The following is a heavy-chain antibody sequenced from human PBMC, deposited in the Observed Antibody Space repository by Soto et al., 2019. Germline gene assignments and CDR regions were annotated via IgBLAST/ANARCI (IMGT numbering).Heavy chain of an antibody. J-gene: IGHJ5*02. CDR2: IYPGDSDT. Sequence: GESLKISCKGSGYSFTSYWIGWVRQMPGKGLEWMGIIYPGDSDTRYSPSFQGQVTISADKSISTAYLQWSSLKASDTAMYYCARPRYYYDSSGYFSWFDPWGQGTLVTVSS. D-gene: IGHD3-22*01. V-gene: IGHV5-51*01. CDR1: GYSFTSYW. CDR3: ARPRYYYDSSGYFSWFDP.